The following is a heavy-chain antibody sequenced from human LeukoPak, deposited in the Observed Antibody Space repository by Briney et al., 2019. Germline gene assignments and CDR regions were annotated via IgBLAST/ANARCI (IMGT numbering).Heavy chain of an antibody. J-gene: IGHJ5*02. Sequence: GGSLRLSCAASGFTLSLYAMSWVGQAPGKGLEWVANIKQDGSEKYYVDFVKGRFTISRDNAKNSLYLQMNSLRAEDTAVYYCAREDFDSWTGYFRFRGATWFDPWGQGTLVTVSS. CDR2: IKQDGSEK. D-gene: IGHD3/OR15-3a*01. CDR1: GFTLSLYA. CDR3: AREDFDSWTGYFRFRGATWFDP. V-gene: IGHV3-7*01.